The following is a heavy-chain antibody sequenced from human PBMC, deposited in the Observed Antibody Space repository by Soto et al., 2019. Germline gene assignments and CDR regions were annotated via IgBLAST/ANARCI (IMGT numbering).Heavy chain of an antibody. V-gene: IGHV4-38-2*01. Sequence: VSGYSISSGYYWGWIRQPPGKGLEWIGSIYHSGSTYYNPSLKSRVTISVDTSKNQFSLKLSSVTAADTAVYYCATRSTGTTHFDYWGQGTLVTVSS. CDR3: ATRSTGTTHFDY. J-gene: IGHJ4*02. CDR1: GYSISSGYY. CDR2: IYHSGST. D-gene: IGHD1-1*01.